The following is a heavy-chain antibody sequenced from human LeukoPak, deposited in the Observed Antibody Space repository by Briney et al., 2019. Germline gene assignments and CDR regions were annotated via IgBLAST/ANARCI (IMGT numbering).Heavy chain of an antibody. Sequence: ASVKVSCKASGYTFTSYYMHWVRQAPGQGLEWMGIINPSGGSTSYARKFQGRVTMTRNTSTSTVYMELSSLRSDDTAVYYCARDRLEGNYYDSSGYQTFDYWGQGTLVTVSS. CDR2: INPSGGST. J-gene: IGHJ4*02. CDR1: GYTFTSYY. D-gene: IGHD3-22*01. V-gene: IGHV1-46*01. CDR3: ARDRLEGNYYDSSGYQTFDY.